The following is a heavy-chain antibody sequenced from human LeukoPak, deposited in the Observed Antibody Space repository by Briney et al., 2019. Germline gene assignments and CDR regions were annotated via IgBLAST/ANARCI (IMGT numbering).Heavy chain of an antibody. D-gene: IGHD1-1*01. J-gene: IGHJ5*02. CDR3: ARWKLGWFDP. CDR1: GGSISSYY. Sequence: SETLSLTCTVSGGSISSYYWSWIRQPPGKGLEWIGYIYYSGSTNYNPSLKSRVTISVDTSKNQFSLKLSSVTAADTAVYYCARWKLGWFDPWGQGTLVTVSS. V-gene: IGHV4-59*08. CDR2: IYYSGST.